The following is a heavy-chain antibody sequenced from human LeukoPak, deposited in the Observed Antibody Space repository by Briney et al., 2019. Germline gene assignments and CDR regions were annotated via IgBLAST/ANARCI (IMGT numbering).Heavy chain of an antibody. CDR3: ARRNYYDSSGYYRGFDY. Sequence: SETLSLTCTVSGGSISSSSYYWGWIRQPPGKGLEWIGSIYYSGSTYYNPSLKSRVTKSVDTSKNQFSLKLSSVTAADTAVYYCARRNYYDSSGYYRGFDYWGQGTLVTVSS. CDR1: GGSISSSSYY. D-gene: IGHD3-22*01. J-gene: IGHJ4*02. V-gene: IGHV4-39*01. CDR2: IYYSGST.